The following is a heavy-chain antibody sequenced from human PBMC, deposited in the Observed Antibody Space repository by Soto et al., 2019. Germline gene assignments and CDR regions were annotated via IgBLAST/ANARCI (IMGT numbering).Heavy chain of an antibody. J-gene: IGHJ3*02. CDR1: GLTVSSNY. D-gene: IGHD2-2*01. CDR2: FYSGGVT. Sequence: PGESLKISCAASGLTVSSNYMSWVRQAPGRGLEWVSVFYSGGVTNYADSVKGRFTISGDTSKNTLSLQMNNLRAEDTAVYYCARGPYRPHGFDIWGQGTMVTVSS. CDR3: ARGPYRPHGFDI. V-gene: IGHV3-53*01.